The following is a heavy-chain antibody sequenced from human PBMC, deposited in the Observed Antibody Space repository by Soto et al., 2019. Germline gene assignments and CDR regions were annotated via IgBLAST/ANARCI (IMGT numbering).Heavy chain of an antibody. CDR2: IYSGGST. CDR3: ARTAKLHYYGMDV. Sequence: EVQLVESGGGLVQPGGSLRLSCAASGFTVSSNYMSWVRQAPGKGLEWVSVIYSGGSTYYADSVKGRFTISRHNSKNTLYIQMNSLRAEDTAVYYCARTAKLHYYGMDVWGQGTTVTVSS. V-gene: IGHV3-53*04. CDR1: GFTVSSNY. D-gene: IGHD1-1*01. J-gene: IGHJ6*02.